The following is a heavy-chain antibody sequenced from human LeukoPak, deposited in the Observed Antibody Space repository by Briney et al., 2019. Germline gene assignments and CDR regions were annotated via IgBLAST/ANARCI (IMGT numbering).Heavy chain of an antibody. Sequence: ASVKVSCKASGYTFTNYGISWVRQAPGLGLEWMGWISAYSGYTHYAQKTQGRVTVTTEASTSTAYMELRSLTSYDTAVYYCARDAVSTTTAGGIDYWGQGTLVTVSS. V-gene: IGHV1-18*01. D-gene: IGHD5/OR15-5a*01. J-gene: IGHJ4*02. CDR1: GYTFTNYG. CDR2: ISAYSGYT. CDR3: ARDAVSTTTAGGIDY.